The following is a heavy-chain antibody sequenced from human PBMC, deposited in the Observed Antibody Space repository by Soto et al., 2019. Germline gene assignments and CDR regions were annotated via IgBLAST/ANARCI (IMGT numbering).Heavy chain of an antibody. CDR1: GFTFSSYS. D-gene: IGHD6-6*01. CDR2: ISSSSSYI. J-gene: IGHJ4*02. V-gene: IGHV3-21*01. CDR3: AKVGGQLVPGFDY. Sequence: EVQLVESGGGLVKPGGSLRLSCAASGFTFSSYSMNWVRQAPGKGLEWVSSISSSSSYIYYADSVEGRFNIPRDHAKNSLYLQMNRLRAEDTAVYYCAKVGGQLVPGFDYWGQGTLVTVSS.